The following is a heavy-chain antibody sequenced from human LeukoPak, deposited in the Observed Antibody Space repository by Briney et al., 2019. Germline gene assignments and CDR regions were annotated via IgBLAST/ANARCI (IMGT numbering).Heavy chain of an antibody. CDR3: AKAIAAAGLSYYYCGMDV. CDR2: IIPIFGTA. Sequence: GASVKVSCKASGGTFSSYAISWVRQAPGQGLEWMGGIIPIFGTANYAQKFQGRVTITTDESTSTAYMELSSLRAEDTAVYYCAKAIAAAGLSYYYCGMDVWGQGTTVTVSS. CDR1: GGTFSSYA. D-gene: IGHD6-13*01. J-gene: IGHJ6*02. V-gene: IGHV1-69*05.